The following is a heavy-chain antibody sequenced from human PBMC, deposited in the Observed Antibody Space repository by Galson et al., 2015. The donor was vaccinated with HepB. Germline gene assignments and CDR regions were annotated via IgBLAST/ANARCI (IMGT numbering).Heavy chain of an antibody. Sequence: SLRLSCAASGFTFRSHGMYWVRQAPGKGLEWVALISYDGKKKDYGDSVKGRFTVSRDNSRNTLYLQMNNLSAEDTAVYYCAKDQNFWSGYYRVNIDYRGQGTLVTVSS. V-gene: IGHV3-30*18. J-gene: IGHJ4*02. D-gene: IGHD3-3*01. CDR2: ISYDGKKK. CDR1: GFTFRSHG. CDR3: AKDQNFWSGYYRVNIDY.